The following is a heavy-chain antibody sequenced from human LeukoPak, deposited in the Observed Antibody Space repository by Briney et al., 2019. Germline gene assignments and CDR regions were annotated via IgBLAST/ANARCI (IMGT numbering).Heavy chain of an antibody. CDR3: ARRATYYDSSGYYIDY. V-gene: IGHV5-51*01. CDR1: GYSFSSYW. D-gene: IGHD3-22*01. CDR2: VYPGDSDT. Sequence: GESLKICCKGSGYSFSSYWIGWVRQMPGKGLEWMGIVYPGDSDTRDSPSFQGQVTISADKSISTAYLQWASLKASDTAMYYCARRATYYDSSGYYIDYWGQGTLVTVSS. J-gene: IGHJ4*02.